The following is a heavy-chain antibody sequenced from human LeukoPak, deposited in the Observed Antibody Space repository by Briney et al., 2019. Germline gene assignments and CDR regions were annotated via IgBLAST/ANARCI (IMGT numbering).Heavy chain of an antibody. J-gene: IGHJ4*02. CDR1: GGTFSSYT. V-gene: IGHV1-69*02. CDR3: ASSLSVSHPSDY. Sequence: SVKVSCKASGGTFSSYTISWVRQAPGQGLEWMGRIIPILGIANYAQKFQGRVTITADKSTSTAYMEPSSLRAEDTAVYYCASSLSVSHPSDYWGQGTLVTVSS. D-gene: IGHD2-2*01. CDR2: IIPILGIA.